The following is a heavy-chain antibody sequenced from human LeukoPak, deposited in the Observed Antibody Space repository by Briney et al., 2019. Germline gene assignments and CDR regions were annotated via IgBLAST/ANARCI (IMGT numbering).Heavy chain of an antibody. V-gene: IGHV1-18*01. CDR1: GYTFTSYG. Sequence: ASVKVSCKASGYTFTSYGISWVRQAPGQGLEWMGWISAYNGNTNYAQKLQGRVTMTTDTSTSTAYMELRSLRSEDTAVYYCARDPHHYDILTGSTSGGFDYWGQGTLVTVSS. J-gene: IGHJ4*02. CDR2: ISAYNGNT. CDR3: ARDPHHYDILTGSTSGGFDY. D-gene: IGHD3-9*01.